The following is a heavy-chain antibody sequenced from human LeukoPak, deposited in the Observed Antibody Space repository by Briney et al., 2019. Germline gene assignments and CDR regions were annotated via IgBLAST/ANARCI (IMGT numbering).Heavy chain of an antibody. Sequence: PSETLSLTCAVYGGSFSGYYWSWIRQPPGKGLEWIGEINHSGSTNYNPSLKSRVIISVDTSKNQFSLKMNSVTAADTAIYHCARAGTTVTGWGQGTLVTVSS. CDR3: ARAGTTVTG. V-gene: IGHV4-34*09. CDR2: INHSGST. J-gene: IGHJ4*02. CDR1: GGSFSGYY. D-gene: IGHD4-17*01.